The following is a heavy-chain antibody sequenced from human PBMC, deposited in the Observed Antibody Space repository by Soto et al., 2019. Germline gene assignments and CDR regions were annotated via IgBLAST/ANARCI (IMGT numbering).Heavy chain of an antibody. CDR3: ARDRYCSGGSCSSSFDY. CDR2: IWYDGSNK. CDR1: GFTFSSYG. D-gene: IGHD2-15*01. V-gene: IGHV3-33*01. Sequence: QVQLVESGGGVVQPGRSLRLSCAASGFTFSSYGMHWVRQAPGKGLEWVAVIWYDGSNKYYADSVKGRLTISRDNSKYTLYLQMNGLRAEDTAVYYCARDRYCSGGSCSSSFDYWGQGTLVTVSS. J-gene: IGHJ4*02.